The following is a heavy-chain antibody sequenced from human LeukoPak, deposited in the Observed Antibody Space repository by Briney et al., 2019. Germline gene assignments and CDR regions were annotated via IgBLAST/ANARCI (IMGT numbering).Heavy chain of an antibody. D-gene: IGHD3-22*01. Sequence: ASVKVSCKASGGTFSSYAISWVRQAPGQGLEWMGGITPIFGTANYAQKFQGRVTITADESTSTAYMELSSLRSEDTAVYYCASRYYYDSSGYYDVDYWGQGTLVTVSS. CDR3: ASRYYYDSSGYYDVDY. V-gene: IGHV1-69*01. CDR2: ITPIFGTA. J-gene: IGHJ4*02. CDR1: GGTFSSYA.